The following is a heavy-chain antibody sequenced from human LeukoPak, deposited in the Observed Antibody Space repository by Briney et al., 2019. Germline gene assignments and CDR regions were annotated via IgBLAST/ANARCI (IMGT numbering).Heavy chain of an antibody. CDR3: AKTLSSKVQRAFDI. J-gene: IGHJ3*02. V-gene: IGHV3-23*01. CDR1: GFTFSSYA. D-gene: IGHD6-25*01. Sequence: GGSLRLSCAASGFTFSSYAMSWVRQPPGRGLEWVSAISGSGGSTYYADSVTGRFTISRDNSKNTLYLQMNSLRAEDTAVYYCAKTLSSKVQRAFDIWGQGTMVTVSS. CDR2: ISGSGGST.